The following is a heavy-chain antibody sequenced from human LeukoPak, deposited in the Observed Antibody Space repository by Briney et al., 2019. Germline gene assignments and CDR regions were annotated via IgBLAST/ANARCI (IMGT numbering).Heavy chain of an antibody. Sequence: PSETLSLTCTVSGGSISSGGYYWSWIRQHPGKGLEWIGYIYYSGSTYYNPSLKSRVTISVDTSKNQFSLKLSSVTAADTAVYYCARRKSTYYYDSSGSQLRSLYYYGMDVWGQGTTVTVSS. CDR1: GGSISSGGYY. CDR3: ARRKSTYYYDSSGSQLRSLYYYGMDV. V-gene: IGHV4-31*03. D-gene: IGHD3-22*01. J-gene: IGHJ6*02. CDR2: IYYSGST.